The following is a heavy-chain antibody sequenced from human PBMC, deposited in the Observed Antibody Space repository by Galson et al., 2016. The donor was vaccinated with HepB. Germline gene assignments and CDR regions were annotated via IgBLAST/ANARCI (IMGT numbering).Heavy chain of an antibody. CDR1: GVSISSGAYS. CDR3: VRVKGVVGFFDH. D-gene: IGHD2-15*01. CDR2: IYHNGNT. V-gene: IGHV4-30-2*01. J-gene: IGHJ4*02. Sequence: TLSLTCAVSGVSISSGAYSWGWIRQPPGRGLEWIGNIYHNGNTYYSPSLQSRVTISLNKSKNQFSLKLSSVTAADTAVYFCVRVKGVVGFFDHWGQGSLITVSS.